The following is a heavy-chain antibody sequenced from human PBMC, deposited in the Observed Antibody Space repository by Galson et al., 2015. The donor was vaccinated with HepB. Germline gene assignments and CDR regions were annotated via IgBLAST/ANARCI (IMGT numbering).Heavy chain of an antibody. D-gene: IGHD1-26*01. J-gene: IGHJ4*02. V-gene: IGHV3-23*01. CDR2: IGGSGVGA. CDR1: GFTFSAYG. CDR3: VKDRSWDVRGWLDY. Sequence: SLRLSCAASGFTFSAYGMNWVRQAPGKGLEWVSGIGGSGVGAHYADSVKGRFTISRDNSKNTLYLQVSSLRAEDTALYYCVKDRSWDVRGWLDYWGRGTLVSVSS.